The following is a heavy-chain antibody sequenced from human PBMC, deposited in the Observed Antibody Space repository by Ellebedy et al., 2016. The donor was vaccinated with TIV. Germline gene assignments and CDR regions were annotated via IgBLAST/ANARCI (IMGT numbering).Heavy chain of an antibody. Sequence: GESLKISCAASGFTFSDAWMSWVRQAPGKGLEWVGRIKGKTDGGTAEYAPPVKGRFTISRDDSKNTLYLQINSLQTEETAVFFCTLDSSIAAATQDYWGQGTLVTVSS. D-gene: IGHD6-13*01. CDR1: GFTFSDAW. V-gene: IGHV3-15*01. CDR3: TLDSSIAAATQDY. CDR2: IKGKTDGGTA. J-gene: IGHJ4*02.